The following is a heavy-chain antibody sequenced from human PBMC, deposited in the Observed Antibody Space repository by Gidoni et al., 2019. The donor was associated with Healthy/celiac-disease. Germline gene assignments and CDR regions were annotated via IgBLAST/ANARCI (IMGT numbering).Heavy chain of an antibody. V-gene: IGHV3-30-3*01. D-gene: IGHD5-18*01. Sequence: QVQLVESGGGVVQPGRSLRLSCAASGFTFSSYAMHWVRQAPGKGLEGVAVISYDGSNKDYADSVKGRFTISRDNSKNTLYLQMNSLRAEDTAVYYCARWDVDTAMVGDYWGQGTLVTVSS. CDR1: GFTFSSYA. J-gene: IGHJ4*02. CDR2: ISYDGSNK. CDR3: ARWDVDTAMVGDY.